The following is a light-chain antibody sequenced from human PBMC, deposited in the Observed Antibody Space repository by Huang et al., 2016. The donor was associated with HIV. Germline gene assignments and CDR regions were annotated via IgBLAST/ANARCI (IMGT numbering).Light chain of an antibody. CDR2: AAS. Sequence: VMTQSPATLSVSPEESAPLACRASQRFGRNLAWYPQTPGQAPRLLIYAASTRATDFPARFSGSGSGTEFTLSISSLQSEDLAVYYCQQYNHWPLSFGGGTKVEIK. CDR1: QRFGRN. J-gene: IGKJ4*01. V-gene: IGKV3D-15*01. CDR3: QQYNHWPLS.